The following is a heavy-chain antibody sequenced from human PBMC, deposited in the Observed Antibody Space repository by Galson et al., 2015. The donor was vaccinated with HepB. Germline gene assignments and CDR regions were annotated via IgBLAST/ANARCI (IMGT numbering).Heavy chain of an antibody. CDR1: GYTFIRYG. J-gene: IGHJ3*02. D-gene: IGHD1-26*01. V-gene: IGHV1-3*04. CDR3: ARDRVGTTSDDAFDI. Sequence: SVKVSCKASGYTFIRYGIHWVRQAPGQRFEWMGWINTGNGNTKYSQKFQGRVTITRDTSAITAYMELSNLRSEDTAVYYCARDRVGTTSDDAFDIWGQGTMVTVSS. CDR2: INTGNGNT.